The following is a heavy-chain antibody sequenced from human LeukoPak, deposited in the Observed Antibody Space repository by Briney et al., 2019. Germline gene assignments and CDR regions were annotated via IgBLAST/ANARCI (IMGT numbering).Heavy chain of an antibody. CDR2: ISGSGGST. D-gene: IGHD2-21*01. Sequence: GGSLRLSCAASGFAFSSYAMSWVRQAPGKGLEWVSAISGSGGSTYYADSVKGRFTISRDNSKNTLYLQMNSLRAEGTAVYYCAKDGGERGAFDIWGQGTMVTVSS. J-gene: IGHJ3*02. V-gene: IGHV3-23*01. CDR3: AKDGGERGAFDI. CDR1: GFAFSSYA.